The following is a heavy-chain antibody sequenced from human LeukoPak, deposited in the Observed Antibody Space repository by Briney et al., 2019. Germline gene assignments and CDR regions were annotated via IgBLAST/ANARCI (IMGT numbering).Heavy chain of an antibody. CDR1: GYTFIGYY. CDR2: VNPNSGGT. D-gene: IGHD3-10*01. CDR3: ARGDMVRGLCYMDV. Sequence: ASVKVSCKASGYTFIGYYVHWVRQAPGQGLEWMGWVNPNSGGTDYAQKFQGRITMTRETSISTAYMELNSLRSDDTAVYYCARGDMVRGLCYMDVWGRGTTVTVSS. V-gene: IGHV1-2*02. J-gene: IGHJ6*03.